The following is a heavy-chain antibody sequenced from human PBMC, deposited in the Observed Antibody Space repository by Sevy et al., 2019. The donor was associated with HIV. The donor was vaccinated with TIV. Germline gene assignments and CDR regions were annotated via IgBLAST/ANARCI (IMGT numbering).Heavy chain of an antibody. J-gene: IGHJ4*02. CDR1: GFTFDSYA. Sequence: GSLRLSCAASGFTFDSYAMHWVRQVAGKGLEWVSTISGSGYATYYADSVKGRFIISRDTSRNTLYLQTNSLRVEDSAVYFCAKDRVTVFGVVVTFDSWGQGTLVTVSS. V-gene: IGHV3-23*01. CDR3: AKDRVTVFGVVVTFDS. CDR2: ISGSGYAT. D-gene: IGHD3-3*01.